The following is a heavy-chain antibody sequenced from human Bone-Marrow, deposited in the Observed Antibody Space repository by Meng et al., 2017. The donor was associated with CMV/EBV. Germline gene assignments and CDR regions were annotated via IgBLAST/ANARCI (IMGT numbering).Heavy chain of an antibody. J-gene: IGHJ5*02. V-gene: IGHV4-4*07. CDR1: GGSIISLY. Sequence: QVALQSPGPGLGKPAEALSLPCTVPGGSIISLYSSWIRQPAGKGLEWIGRIYTSGSTNYNPSLKSRVTMSVDTSKYQFSLKLSSVTAADTAVYDCARDITSVTWFDPWGQGTLVTVSS. CDR3: ARDITSVTWFDP. D-gene: IGHD4-11*01. CDR2: IYTSGST.